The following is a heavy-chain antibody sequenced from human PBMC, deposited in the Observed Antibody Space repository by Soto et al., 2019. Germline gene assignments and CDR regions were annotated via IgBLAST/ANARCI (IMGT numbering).Heavy chain of an antibody. CDR3: AKARHSRPMGYYYGMDV. CDR2: IIPIFGTA. J-gene: IGHJ6*02. Sequence: SVKVSCKASRVAFSKFIVTWVRQAPGLGLEWVGGIIPIFGTANYAQKFQGRVTITADESTSTSYMEVNNLRSEDTAVYYCAKARHSRPMGYYYGMDVWGQGTKVTVYS. D-gene: IGHD6-6*01. CDR1: RVAFSKFI. V-gene: IGHV1-69*13.